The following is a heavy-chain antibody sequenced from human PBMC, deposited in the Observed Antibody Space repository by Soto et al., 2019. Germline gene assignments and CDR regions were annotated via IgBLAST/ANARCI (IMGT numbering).Heavy chain of an antibody. CDR3: ASTSYCNGSTCYSRHYYGMDV. CDR2: ITPFVDTS. Sequence: QVRLVQSGAEVKKPGSSVKVSCKVSGGTFSKYSLSWVRQTPGQGLEWMGGITPFVDTSNYAQRFLGRVTITADKSPNTAFLKVRGQNSEAPALYSGASTSYCNGSTCYSRHYYGMDVWGQGTTVTVSS. J-gene: IGHJ6*02. D-gene: IGHD2-21*01. V-gene: IGHV1-69*06. CDR1: GGTFSKYS.